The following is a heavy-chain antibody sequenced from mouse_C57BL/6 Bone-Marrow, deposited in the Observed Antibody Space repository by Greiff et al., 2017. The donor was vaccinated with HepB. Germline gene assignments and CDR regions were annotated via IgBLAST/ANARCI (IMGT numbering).Heavy chain of an antibody. D-gene: IGHD1-1*01. CDR2: IHPSDSDT. CDR3: AIFPNYSGAMDY. J-gene: IGHJ4*01. V-gene: IGHV1-74*01. CDR1: GYTFTSYW. Sequence: VQLQQPGAELVKPGASVKVSCKASGYTFTSYWMHWVKQRPGQGLEWIGRIHPSDSDTNYNQKFKGKATLTVDKSSSTAYMQLSSLTSEDSAVYYCAIFPNYSGAMDYWGQGTSVTVSS.